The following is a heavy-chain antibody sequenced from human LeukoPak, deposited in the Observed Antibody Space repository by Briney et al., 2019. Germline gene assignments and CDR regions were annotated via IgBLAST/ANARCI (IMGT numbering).Heavy chain of an antibody. D-gene: IGHD2-21*01. CDR1: GFTFSSHS. V-gene: IGHV3-48*01. CDR2: IGHTGSPA. J-gene: IGHJ3*01. CDR3: ARDQTPYCGGECYCAIDL. Sequence: PGGSLRLSCEASGFTFSSHSMTWVRQAPGKTLEWISYIGHTGSPAHYADSVRGRFTISRANAKNTLYLQMNSLTVEDTAVYYCARDQTPYCGGECYCAIDLWGRGTLVTVSS.